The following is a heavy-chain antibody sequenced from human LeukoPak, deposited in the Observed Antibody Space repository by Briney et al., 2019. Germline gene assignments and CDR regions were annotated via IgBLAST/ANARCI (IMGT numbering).Heavy chain of an antibody. Sequence: TSETLSLTCTVSGGSISSYYWSWIRQPPGKGLEWIGYIYYSGSTNYNPSLKSRVTISVDTSKNQFSLKLSSVTAADTAVYYCARVRGDYGDYGFMEGAYFDYWGQGTLVTVSS. D-gene: IGHD4-17*01. CDR1: GGSISSYY. J-gene: IGHJ4*02. V-gene: IGHV4-59*01. CDR3: ARVRGDYGDYGFMEGAYFDY. CDR2: IYYSGST.